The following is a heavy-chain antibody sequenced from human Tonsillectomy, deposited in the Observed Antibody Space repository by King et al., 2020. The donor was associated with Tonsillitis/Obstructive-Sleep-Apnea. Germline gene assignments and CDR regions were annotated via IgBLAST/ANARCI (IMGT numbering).Heavy chain of an antibody. V-gene: IGHV4-34*01. Sequence: HVQLQQWGAGLLKPSETLSLTCAVYGGSFSGYYWNWIRQPPGKGLEWIGEINHSGTTHYNPSPKSGVTISVDTSNNQFSLKLGAVTATDTTVYYCARARSSGDYIWGSYRILDYWGQGTLVTVSS. CDR1: GGSFSGYY. CDR3: ARARSSGDYIWGSYRILDY. J-gene: IGHJ4*02. CDR2: INHSGTT. D-gene: IGHD3-16*02.